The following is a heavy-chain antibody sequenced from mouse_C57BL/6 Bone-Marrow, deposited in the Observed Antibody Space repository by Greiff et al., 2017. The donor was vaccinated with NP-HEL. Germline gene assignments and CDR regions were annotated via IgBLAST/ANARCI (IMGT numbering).Heavy chain of an antibody. V-gene: IGHV1-55*01. D-gene: IGHD1-1*01. CDR1: GYTFTSYW. Sequence: VQLQQSGAELVKPGASVKMSCKASGYTFTSYWITWVKQRPGQGLEWIGDIYPGSGSTNYNEKFKSKATLTVDTSSSTAYMQLSSLTSEDSAVYYCATNYYGSYYFDYWGQGTTLTVSS. CDR2: IYPGSGST. CDR3: ATNYYGSYYFDY. J-gene: IGHJ2*01.